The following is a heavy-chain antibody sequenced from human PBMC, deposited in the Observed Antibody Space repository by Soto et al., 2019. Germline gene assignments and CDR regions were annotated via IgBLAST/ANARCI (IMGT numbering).Heavy chain of an antibody. CDR2: ISAYNGNT. V-gene: IGHV1-18*01. CDR1: GYTFTSYF. CDR3: ARQNYSSGMDV. Sequence: ASVKVSCKASGYTFTSYFITWVRQAPGQGLEWMGWISAYNGNTNYAQMIQGRVTMTTDTSTATAYMEMRSLGSDDTAVYYCARQNYSSGMDVWYQGTTLTVSS. J-gene: IGHJ6*02.